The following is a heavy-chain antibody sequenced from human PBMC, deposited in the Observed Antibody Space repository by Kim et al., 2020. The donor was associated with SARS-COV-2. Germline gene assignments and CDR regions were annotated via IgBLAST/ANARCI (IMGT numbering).Heavy chain of an antibody. V-gene: IGHV3-48*03. CDR2: ISSSGSTI. Sequence: GGSLRLSCAASGFTFSSYEMNWVRQAPGKGLEWVSYISSSGSTIYYADSVKGRFTISRDNAKNSLYLQMNSLRAEDTAVYYCARGIRYYDFWSGYPRGYYFDYWGQEPWSPSPQ. CDR3: ARGIRYYDFWSGYPRGYYFDY. D-gene: IGHD3-3*01. CDR1: GFTFSSYE. J-gene: IGHJ4*01.